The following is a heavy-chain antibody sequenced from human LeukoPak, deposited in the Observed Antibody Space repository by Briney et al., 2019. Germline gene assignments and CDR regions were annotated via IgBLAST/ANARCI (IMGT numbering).Heavy chain of an antibody. Sequence: GGSLRLSCAASGFTFSSYGMHWVRQAPGKGLEWVAFIRYDGSNKYYADSVKGRFTISRDNSKNTLYLQMNSLRAEDTAVYYCAKDSTRYDYIWGSYRYAFDYWGQGTLVTVSS. D-gene: IGHD3-16*02. CDR1: GFTFSSYG. CDR2: IRYDGSNK. V-gene: IGHV3-30*02. J-gene: IGHJ4*02. CDR3: AKDSTRYDYIWGSYRYAFDY.